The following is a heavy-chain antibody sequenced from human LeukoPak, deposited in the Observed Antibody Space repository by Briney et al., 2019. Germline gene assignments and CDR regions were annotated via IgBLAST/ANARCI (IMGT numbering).Heavy chain of an antibody. CDR1: GYTFTSYA. J-gene: IGHJ4*02. CDR2: INTNTGNP. CDR3: ARGGAVRPKHSSGWYGGDY. V-gene: IGHV7-4-1*02. D-gene: IGHD6-19*01. Sequence: ASVKVSCKASGYTFTSYAMNWVRQAPGQGLEWMGWINTNTGNPTYAQGFTGRFVFSLDTSVSTAYLQISSLKAEDTAVYYCARGGAVRPKHSSGWYGGDYWGQGTLVTVSS.